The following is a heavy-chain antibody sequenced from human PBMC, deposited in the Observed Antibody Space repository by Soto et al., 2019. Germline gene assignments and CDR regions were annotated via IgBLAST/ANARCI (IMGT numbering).Heavy chain of an antibody. CDR2: INHSGST. V-gene: IGHV4-34*01. J-gene: IGHJ4*02. CDR1: GGSFSGYY. CDR3: ASVKRKWLVPGYYFDY. Sequence: SETLSLTCAVYGGSFSGYYWSWIRQPPGKGLEWIGEINHSGSTNYNPSLKSRVTISVDTSKNQFSLKLSSVTAADTAVYYCASVKRKWLVPGYYFDYWGQGTLVTVSS. D-gene: IGHD6-19*01.